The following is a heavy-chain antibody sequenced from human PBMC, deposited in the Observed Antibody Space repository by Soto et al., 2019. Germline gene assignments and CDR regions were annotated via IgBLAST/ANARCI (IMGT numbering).Heavy chain of an antibody. Sequence: ASVKVSCKASGYTFTSYAMHWVRQAPGQRLEWMGWINAGNGNTKYSQKFQGRVTITRDTSASTAHMELSSLRSEDTAVYYCAWGRPVVETAIHYYYGMDVWGQGTTVTVSS. V-gene: IGHV1-3*01. CDR2: INAGNGNT. CDR1: GYTFTSYA. D-gene: IGHD2-21*02. J-gene: IGHJ6*02. CDR3: AWGRPVVETAIHYYYGMDV.